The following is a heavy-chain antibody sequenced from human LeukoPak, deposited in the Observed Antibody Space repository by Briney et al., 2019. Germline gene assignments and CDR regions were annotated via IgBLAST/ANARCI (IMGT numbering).Heavy chain of an antibody. CDR2: ISAGGGSP. CDR1: GFTFGTHA. D-gene: IGHD1-7*01. CDR3: AKDLGENYVGYYFDY. J-gene: IGHJ4*02. Sequence: GAPLGLSCGASGFTFGTHAMNLVRQAPGKGLEWVSAISAGGGSPHYADPLKCRFTIARDNSKNTLYLQMNSLRAEDTAVYYCAKDLGENYVGYYFDYWGQGTLVTVSS. V-gene: IGHV3-23*01.